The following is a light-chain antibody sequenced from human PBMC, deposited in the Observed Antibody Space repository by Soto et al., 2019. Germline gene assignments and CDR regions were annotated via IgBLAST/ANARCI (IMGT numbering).Light chain of an antibody. Sequence: AIRMTQSPSSFSASTGDRVTITCRASQGISSYLAWYQQKPGKAPKLLIYAASTLQSGVPSRFSGSGSGTDFTLTISCLQSEDFATYYYQEYYSYPLFFGGGTKVEIK. V-gene: IGKV1-8*01. CDR2: AAS. J-gene: IGKJ4*01. CDR3: QEYYSYPLF. CDR1: QGISSY.